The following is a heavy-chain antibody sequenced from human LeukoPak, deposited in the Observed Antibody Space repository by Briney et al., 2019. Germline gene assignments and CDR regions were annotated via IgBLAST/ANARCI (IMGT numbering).Heavy chain of an antibody. CDR3: AREYDSSGYLDY. Sequence: SETLSLTCAVSGGSISSGGYSWSWIRQPPGKGLEWIGYIYHSGSTYYNPSLKSRVTISVDRSTNQFSLKLSSVTAADTAVYYCAREYDSSGYLDYWGQGTLVTVSS. D-gene: IGHD3-22*01. CDR1: GGSISSGGYS. J-gene: IGHJ4*02. CDR2: IYHSGST. V-gene: IGHV4-30-2*01.